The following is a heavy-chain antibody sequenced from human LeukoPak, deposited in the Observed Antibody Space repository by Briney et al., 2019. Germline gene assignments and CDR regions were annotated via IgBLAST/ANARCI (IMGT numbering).Heavy chain of an antibody. CDR2: IYYSGST. J-gene: IGHJ3*02. V-gene: IGHV4-39*07. CDR3: ARVRYSSSWYNLLGAFDI. CDR1: GFTFSSYA. Sequence: GSLRLSCAASGFTFSSYAMSWIRQPPGKGLEWIGSIYYSGSTYYNPSLKSRVTISVDTSKNQFSLKLSSVTAADTAVYYRARVRYSSSWYNLLGAFDIWGQGTMVTVSS. D-gene: IGHD6-13*01.